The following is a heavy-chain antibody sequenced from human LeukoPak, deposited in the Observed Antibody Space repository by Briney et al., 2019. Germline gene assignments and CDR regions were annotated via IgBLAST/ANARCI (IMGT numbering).Heavy chain of an antibody. CDR2: ISWNSGSI. CDR3: ARGQGANNFGY. CDR1: GFTFDDYA. J-gene: IGHJ4*02. D-gene: IGHD1-26*01. V-gene: IGHV3-9*01. Sequence: GGSLRLSCAASGFTFDDYAMHWVRQAPGKGLEWVSGISWNSGSIGYADSVKGRFTISRDNAKNSLYLQMNSLRAEDTAVYYCARGQGANNFGYWGQGTLVTVSS.